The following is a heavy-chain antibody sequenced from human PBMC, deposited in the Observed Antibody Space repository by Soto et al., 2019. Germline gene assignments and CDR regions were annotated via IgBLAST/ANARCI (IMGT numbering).Heavy chain of an antibody. CDR3: ARSRGSGGYYYYYGMDV. Sequence: QVQLVQSGAEVKKPRASVKVSCKASGYTFTSYYMHWVRQAPGQGLEWMGIINPSGGSTSYAQKFQGRVTMTRDTSTSTVYMELSSLRSEDTAVYYCARSRGSGGYYYYYGMDVRGQGTTVTVSS. D-gene: IGHD5-12*01. CDR2: INPSGGST. J-gene: IGHJ6*02. CDR1: GYTFTSYY. V-gene: IGHV1-46*01.